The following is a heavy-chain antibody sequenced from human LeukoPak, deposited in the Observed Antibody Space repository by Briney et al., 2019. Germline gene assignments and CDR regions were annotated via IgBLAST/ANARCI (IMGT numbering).Heavy chain of an antibody. D-gene: IGHD6-19*01. CDR3: ARVIDGWYFDY. CDR2: INSGGSST. Sequence: GWSLRLSCAASGFTFSSYWMHWVRQAPGKGLVWVSRINSGGSSTSYADFVKCRFTISRDNAKNTLSLQMDSLRAEDTAVYYCARVIDGWYFDYWGQGTLVTVTS. V-gene: IGHV3-74*01. J-gene: IGHJ4*02. CDR1: GFTFSSYW.